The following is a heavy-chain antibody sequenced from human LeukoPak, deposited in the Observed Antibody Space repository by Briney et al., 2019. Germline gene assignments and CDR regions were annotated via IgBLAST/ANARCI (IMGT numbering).Heavy chain of an antibody. D-gene: IGHD3-16*01. Sequence: AVSLRLSSAASGFTFSSYSMNWDRQAPGKGREWISYTNGSSPNIYYADSVKVRFTIYTANSKNSLYLQMNNLRAEDTAVYYCAGEPQGGFDYWGQGTLVTISS. CDR1: GFTFSSYS. CDR3: AGEPQGGFDY. J-gene: IGHJ4*02. CDR2: TNGSSPNI. V-gene: IGHV3-48*01.